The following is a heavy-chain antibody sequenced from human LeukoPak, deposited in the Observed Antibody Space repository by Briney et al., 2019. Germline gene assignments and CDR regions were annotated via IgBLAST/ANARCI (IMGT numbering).Heavy chain of an antibody. Sequence: SETLSLTCTVSGGSISSGDYYWSWIRQPPGKGLEWIGYIYYSGSTYYNPSLKSRVTISVDTSKNQFSLKLSSVTAADTAVYYCAREESGSYLFDYWGQGTLVTVSS. CDR2: IYYSGST. CDR1: GGSISSGDYY. J-gene: IGHJ4*02. D-gene: IGHD1-26*01. V-gene: IGHV4-30-4*01. CDR3: AREESGSYLFDY.